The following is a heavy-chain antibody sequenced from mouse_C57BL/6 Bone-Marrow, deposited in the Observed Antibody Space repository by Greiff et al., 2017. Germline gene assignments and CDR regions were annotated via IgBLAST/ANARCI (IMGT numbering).Heavy chain of an antibody. J-gene: IGHJ3*01. CDR3: ARWTY. V-gene: IGHV1-76*01. CDR1: GYTFTDSY. Sequence: VQLQQSGAELVRPGASVKLSCKASGYTFTDSYINWVKQRPGQGLEWIARIYPGSGNTYYNEKFKGKATLTAEKSSSTAYMQLSSLTSEDSAVYFCARWTYWGQGTLVTVSA. CDR2: IYPGSGNT.